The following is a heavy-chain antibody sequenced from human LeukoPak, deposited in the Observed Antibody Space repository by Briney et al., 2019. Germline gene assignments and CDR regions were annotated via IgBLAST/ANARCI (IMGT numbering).Heavy chain of an antibody. Sequence: TSETLSLTCTVSGGSISSYYWSWIRRPAGKGLEWIGRIYTSGSTNYNPSLKSRVTMSVDTSKNQFSLKLSSVTAADTAVYYCARTGQLVLWFDPWGQGTLVTVSS. CDR1: GGSISSYY. D-gene: IGHD6-13*01. J-gene: IGHJ5*02. CDR3: ARTGQLVLWFDP. V-gene: IGHV4-4*07. CDR2: IYTSGST.